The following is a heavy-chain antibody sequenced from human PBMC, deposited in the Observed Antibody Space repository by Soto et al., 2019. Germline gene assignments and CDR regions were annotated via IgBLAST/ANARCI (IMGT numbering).Heavy chain of an antibody. D-gene: IGHD3-22*01. V-gene: IGHV1-24*01. J-gene: IGHJ3*02. CDR3: ATQARPYDYDSSGHDAFDI. CDR1: GYTLTELS. Sequence: ALVKVSCKVSGYTLTELSMHWVRQAPGKGLEWMGGFDPEDGETIYAQKFQGRVTMTEDTSTDTAYMELSSLRSEDTAVYYCATQARPYDYDSSGHDAFDIWGQGTMVTVSS. CDR2: FDPEDGET.